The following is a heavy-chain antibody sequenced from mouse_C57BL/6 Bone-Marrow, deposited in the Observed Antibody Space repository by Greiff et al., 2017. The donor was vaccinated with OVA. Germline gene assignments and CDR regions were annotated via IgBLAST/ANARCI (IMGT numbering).Heavy chain of an antibody. CDR1: GYTFTDYY. CDR2: INPYNGGT. V-gene: IGHV1-19*01. J-gene: IGHJ2*01. CDR3: ASPFITTVVD. D-gene: IGHD1-1*01. Sequence: EVQLQQSGPVLVKPGASVKMSCKASGYTFTDYYMNWVKQSHGKSLEWIGVINPYNGGTSYNQKFKGKATLTVDKSSSTAYMELNSLTSEDSAVYYCASPFITTVVDWGQGTTRTVSS.